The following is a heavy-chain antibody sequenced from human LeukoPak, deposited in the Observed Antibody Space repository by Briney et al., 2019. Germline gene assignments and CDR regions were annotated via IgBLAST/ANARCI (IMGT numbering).Heavy chain of an antibody. D-gene: IGHD3-10*01. CDR1: GFTFSSYG. CDR2: ISGSGGST. V-gene: IGHV3-23*01. CDR3: AKDSLRFGELQVGDSIFDY. J-gene: IGHJ4*02. Sequence: SGGSLRLSCAASGFTFSSYGMSWVRQAPGKGLEWVSAISGSGGSTYYADSVKGRFTMSRDNSKNTLYLQMNSLRAEDTAVYYCAKDSLRFGELQVGDSIFDYWGQGTLVTVSS.